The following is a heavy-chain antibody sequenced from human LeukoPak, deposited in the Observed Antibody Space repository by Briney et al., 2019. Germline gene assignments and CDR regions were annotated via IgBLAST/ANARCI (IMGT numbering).Heavy chain of an antibody. Sequence: PGGSLRLSCAASGFTFSSYAMSWVRQAPGKGLEWVSVISGNGGSTHYADSAKGRFTISRDDAKNSLYLQMNSLRAEDTAVYYCSTYFFDYWGQGTLVTVSS. V-gene: IGHV3-23*01. J-gene: IGHJ4*02. CDR1: GFTFSSYA. CDR3: STYFFDY. CDR2: ISGNGGST. D-gene: IGHD2/OR15-2a*01.